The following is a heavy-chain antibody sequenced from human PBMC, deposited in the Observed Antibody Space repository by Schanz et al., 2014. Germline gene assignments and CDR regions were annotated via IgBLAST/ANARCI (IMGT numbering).Heavy chain of an antibody. CDR3: AKIERNED. D-gene: IGHD1-1*01. CDR2: IGTSGGT. V-gene: IGHV3-23*04. CDR1: GFMFSSYG. J-gene: IGHJ4*02. Sequence: VQLVDSGGGVVQPGRSLRLSCAASGFMFSSYGMHWVRQAPGKGLEWVSTIGTSGGTNYAESVKGRFTISRDNSKNTLYLQMNSLRAEDTAVYFCAKIERNEDWGQGTLVTVSS.